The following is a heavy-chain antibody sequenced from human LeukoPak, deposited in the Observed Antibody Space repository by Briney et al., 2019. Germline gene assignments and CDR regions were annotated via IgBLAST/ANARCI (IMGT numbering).Heavy chain of an antibody. V-gene: IGHV4-31*03. CDR2: IYYSGST. J-gene: IGHJ4*02. D-gene: IGHD5-24*01. CDR3: ARVPDGYNLYFDY. CDR1: GGSLSSGGYY. Sequence: SQTLSLTRTVSGGSLSSGGYYWSWIRQHPGKGLEWIGYIYYSGSTYYNPSLKSRVTISVDTSKNQFSLKLSSVTAADTAVYYCARVPDGYNLYFDYWGQGTLVTVSS.